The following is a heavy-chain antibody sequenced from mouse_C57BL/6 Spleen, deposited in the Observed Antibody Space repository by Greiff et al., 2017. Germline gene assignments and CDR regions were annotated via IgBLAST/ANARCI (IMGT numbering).Heavy chain of an antibody. CDR1: GYTFPDYE. J-gene: IGHJ3*01. V-gene: IGHV1-15*01. D-gene: IGHD1-1*01. Sequence: QVQLQQSGAELVRPGASVTLSCKASGYTFPDYEMHWVKQTPVHGLEWIGAIDPETGGTAYNQKFKGKAILTADKSSSTAYMELRSLTSEDSAVYYCTRGDYGSSYGFAYWGQGTLVTVSA. CDR2: IDPETGGT. CDR3: TRGDYGSSYGFAY.